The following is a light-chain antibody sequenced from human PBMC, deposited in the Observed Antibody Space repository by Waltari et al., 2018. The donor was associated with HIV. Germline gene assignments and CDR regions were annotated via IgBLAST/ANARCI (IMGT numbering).Light chain of an antibody. CDR1: QSVLVQSNVKNN. CDR2: WAS. J-gene: IGKJ1*01. Sequence: DIVMTQSPDSLTASLGERATIKCKSSQSVLVQSNVKNNLPWYQHKSGQPPKLLFYWASDRQSGVPDRFSASGSGTDFTLTISSLQAEDVAVYYCQQYYSTPQTFGQGTKVELK. V-gene: IGKV4-1*01. CDR3: QQYYSTPQT.